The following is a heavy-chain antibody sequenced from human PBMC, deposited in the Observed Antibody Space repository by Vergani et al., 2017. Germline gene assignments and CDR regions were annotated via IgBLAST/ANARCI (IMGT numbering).Heavy chain of an antibody. CDR3: AQSRYSKAYYYMDV. V-gene: IGHV1-69*04. J-gene: IGHJ6*03. CDR1: GYTFTSYG. CDR2: IIPILGIA. Sequence: QVQLVQSGAEVKKPGASVKVSCKASGYTFTSYGISWVRQAPGQGLEWMGRIIPILGIANYAQKFQGRVTITADKSTSTAYMELSSLRSEDTAVYYCAQSRYSKAYYYMDVWGKGTTVTVSS. D-gene: IGHD6-13*01.